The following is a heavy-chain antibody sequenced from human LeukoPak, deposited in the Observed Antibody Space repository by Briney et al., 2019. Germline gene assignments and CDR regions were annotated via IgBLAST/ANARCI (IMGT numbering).Heavy chain of an antibody. CDR1: GGSFSGYY. CDR2: INHSGST. V-gene: IGHV4-34*01. J-gene: IGHJ6*03. CDR3: ARGLYCSGGSCYSYSFYYYYYMDV. Sequence: SETLSLTCAVYGGSFSGYYWSWIRQPPGKGLEWIGEINHSGSTNYNPSLKSRVTISVDTSKNQFSLKLSSVTAADTAVYYCARGLYCSGGSCYSYSFYYYYYMDVWGKGTTVTVSS. D-gene: IGHD2-15*01.